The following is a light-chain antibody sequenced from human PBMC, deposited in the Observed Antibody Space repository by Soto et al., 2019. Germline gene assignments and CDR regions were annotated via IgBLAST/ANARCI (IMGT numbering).Light chain of an antibody. CDR3: QQYDNSRT. J-gene: IGKJ1*01. CDR1: QSVSSSY. CDR2: GAS. V-gene: IGKV3-20*01. Sequence: EIVLTQSPGTPSLSPGEKATLSCRASQSVSSSYLAWYQQKLGQAPRLLIYGASTRATGIPDRFSGSGSGTDFTLTISRLEPEDFAVYYCQQYDNSRTFGQGTKVEIK.